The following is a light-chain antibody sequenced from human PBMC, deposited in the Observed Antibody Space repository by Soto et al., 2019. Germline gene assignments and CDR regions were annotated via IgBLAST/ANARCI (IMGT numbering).Light chain of an antibody. J-gene: IGKJ1*01. CDR1: QSISRY. V-gene: IGKV3-20*01. CDR2: GAS. Sequence: IVLTQSPGTLSLSPGERTTLSCRASQSISRYLAWYQQKPGQAPRLLIYGASSRATGIPDRFSGSGSGTDFTLTISRLESEDFAVYYCQQYGDSPWTFGQGTKVDIK. CDR3: QQYGDSPWT.